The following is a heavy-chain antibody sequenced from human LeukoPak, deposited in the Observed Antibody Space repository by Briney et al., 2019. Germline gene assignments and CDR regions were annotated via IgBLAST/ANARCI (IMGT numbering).Heavy chain of an antibody. D-gene: IGHD2-2*01. Sequence: SGGSLRLSCAASGFTFSSYGMHWVRQAPGKGLEWVAVISYDGSNKYYADSVKGRFTISRDNSKNTLYLQMNSLRAEDTAVYYCAKSVVPAVPFYAVHMDVWGKGTTVTVSS. V-gene: IGHV3-30*18. CDR1: GFTFSSYG. CDR3: AKSVVPAVPFYAVHMDV. CDR2: ISYDGSNK. J-gene: IGHJ6*03.